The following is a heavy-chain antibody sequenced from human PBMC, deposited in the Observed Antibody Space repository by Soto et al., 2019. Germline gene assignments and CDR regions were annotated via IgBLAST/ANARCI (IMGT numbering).Heavy chain of an antibody. CDR2: LYDVDGA. CDR3: ETWHEREHAFDV. D-gene: IGHD1-1*01. Sequence: DVQLVESGGGLIQPGESLRLSCAAFGLTISGKKYVAWVRQAPGKGLEWVSALYDVDGAFYADSVTGRFTTSSDSSKTTVYLQMNDLRPDDTAVYYCETWHEREHAFDVWGQGTPVTISS. CDR1: GLTISGKKY. V-gene: IGHV3-53*01. J-gene: IGHJ3*01.